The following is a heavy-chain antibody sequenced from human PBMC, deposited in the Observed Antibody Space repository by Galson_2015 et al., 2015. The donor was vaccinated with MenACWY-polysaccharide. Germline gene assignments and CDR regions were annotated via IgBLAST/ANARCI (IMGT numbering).Heavy chain of an antibody. Sequence: SLRLSCAASGFTFNTYSMIWVRQAPGQGLQWVSAISGSSAYIFYADSVKGRFTISRDNAKNSLYLQMNSLRAEDTAIYYCASRRRFKAGSGPEDYWRQGTLVTVSS. V-gene: IGHV3-21*01. CDR2: ISGSSAYI. J-gene: IGHJ4*02. D-gene: IGHD2-8*02. CDR3: ASRRRFKAGSGPEDY. CDR1: GFTFNTYS.